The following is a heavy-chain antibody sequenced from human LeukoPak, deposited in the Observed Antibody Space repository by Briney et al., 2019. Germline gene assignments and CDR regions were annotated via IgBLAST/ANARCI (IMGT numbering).Heavy chain of an antibody. CDR3: ARRYYDSSGYYYEDYFDY. CDR1: GYTFTSYG. J-gene: IGHJ4*02. Sequence: ASVKVSCKASGYTFTSYGISWVRQAPGQGLEWMGWIIAYNGNTNYAQKLQGRVTMTTDTSTSTAYMELRSLRSDDTAVYYCARRYYDSSGYYYEDYFDYWGQGTLVTVSS. V-gene: IGHV1-18*01. CDR2: IIAYNGNT. D-gene: IGHD3-22*01.